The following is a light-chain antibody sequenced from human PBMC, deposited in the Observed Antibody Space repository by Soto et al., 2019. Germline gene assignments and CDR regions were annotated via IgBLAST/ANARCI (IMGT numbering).Light chain of an antibody. CDR1: QGIRNH. V-gene: IGKV1-39*01. J-gene: IGKJ5*01. Sequence: IQMTQSPSSLSASVGVRVTITCRASQGIRNHLNWYLQKPGKAPKLLIYAASSLQSGVPSRFSGSGSGTDFTLTISSLQPEDSATYYCQQSYNTPNFGQGTRLEIK. CDR3: QQSYNTPN. CDR2: AAS.